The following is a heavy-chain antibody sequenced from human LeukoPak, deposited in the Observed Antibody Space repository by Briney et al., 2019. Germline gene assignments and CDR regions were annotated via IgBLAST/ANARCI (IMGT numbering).Heavy chain of an antibody. Sequence: RGESLKISCKGSGYSITDYWIAWVRQMPGKGLEWLGIFYPADSDIRYSPSFQGQVTISADKSISTAYLQWSSLKASDTAMYYCARQEYCSGGSCYTWFDPWGQGTLVTVSS. D-gene: IGHD2-15*01. CDR1: GYSITDYW. CDR3: ARQEYCSGGSCYTWFDP. CDR2: FYPADSDI. J-gene: IGHJ5*02. V-gene: IGHV5-51*01.